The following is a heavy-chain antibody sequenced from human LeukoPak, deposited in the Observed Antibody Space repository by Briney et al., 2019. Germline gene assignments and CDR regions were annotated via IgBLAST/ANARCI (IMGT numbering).Heavy chain of an antibody. J-gene: IGHJ4*02. CDR3: AKDSIGYYKPFDY. Sequence: GGSLRLSXAASGFTFSGYVMSWVRQAPGKGLEWVSTISGSGGSTYYADSVRGRFTISRDNSKNTLYLQMNSLRAEDTAVYYCAKDSIGYYKPFDYWGQGSLVTVSS. CDR2: ISGSGGST. D-gene: IGHD3-22*01. CDR1: GFTFSGYV. V-gene: IGHV3-23*01.